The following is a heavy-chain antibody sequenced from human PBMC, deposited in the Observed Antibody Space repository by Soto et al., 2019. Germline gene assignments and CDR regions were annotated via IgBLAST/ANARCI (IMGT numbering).Heavy chain of an antibody. D-gene: IGHD2-8*01. J-gene: IGHJ6*02. V-gene: IGHV3-21*01. CDR3: ARGVLYSRYGMDV. CDR1: GITFSSYS. CDR2: ISSSSYI. Sequence: PGGSLRLSCAASGITFSSYSMNWVRQAPGKGLEWVSSISSSSYIYYADSVKGRFTISRDNAKNSLYLQMNSLRAEDTAVYYCARGVLYSRYGMDVWGQGTTVTVSS.